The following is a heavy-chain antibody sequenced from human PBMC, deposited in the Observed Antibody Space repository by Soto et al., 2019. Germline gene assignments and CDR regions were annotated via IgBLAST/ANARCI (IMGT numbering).Heavy chain of an antibody. V-gene: IGHV1-18*01. CDR3: ARALSRDRYGCWSGPLDAFDI. Sequence: ASVKVSCKASGYTFTSYGSSWVRQAPGQGLEWMGWISAYNGNTNYAQKLQGRVTMTTDTSTSTAYMELRSLRSDDTAVYYCARALSRDRYGCWSGPLDAFDIWGQGTMVTVSS. CDR1: GYTFTSYG. CDR2: ISAYNGNT. D-gene: IGHD3-3*01. J-gene: IGHJ3*02.